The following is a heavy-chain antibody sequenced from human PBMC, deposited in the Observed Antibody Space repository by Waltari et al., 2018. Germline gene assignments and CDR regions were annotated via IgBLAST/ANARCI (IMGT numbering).Heavy chain of an antibody. V-gene: IGHV1-2*06. CDR1: GYTFTGYY. CDR3: ARVRVVAATEDVYYFDY. CDR2: INPNSGGT. Sequence: QVQLVQSGAEVKKPGASVKVSCKASGYTFTGYYMHWVRQAPGQGLEWMGRINPNSGGTNYAQKFQGRVTMTRETSISTAYMELSRLRSDDTAVYYCARVRVVAATEDVYYFDYWGQGTLVTVSS. J-gene: IGHJ4*02. D-gene: IGHD2-15*01.